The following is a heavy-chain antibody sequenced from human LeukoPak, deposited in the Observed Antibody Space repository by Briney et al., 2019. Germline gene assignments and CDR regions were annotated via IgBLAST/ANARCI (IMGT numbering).Heavy chain of an antibody. Sequence: SETLSLTCTVAGGSISSYYWSWIRQPPGKGLEWIGYIYYSGSTNYNPSLKSRVTISVDTSKNQFSLKLSSVTAADTAVYYCARDKCSGGSCYSDNYDAFDIWGQGTMVTVSS. CDR2: IYYSGST. CDR1: GGSISSYY. V-gene: IGHV4-59*01. J-gene: IGHJ3*02. D-gene: IGHD2-15*01. CDR3: ARDKCSGGSCYSDNYDAFDI.